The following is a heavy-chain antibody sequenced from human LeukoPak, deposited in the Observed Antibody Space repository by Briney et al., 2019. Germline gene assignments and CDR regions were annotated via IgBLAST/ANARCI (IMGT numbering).Heavy chain of an antibody. V-gene: IGHV3-11*04. CDR1: GFTFSDYY. Sequence: GGSLRLSCAASGFTFSDYYMSWIRQAPGKGLESVSYISSSGSTIYYADSVKGRFTISRDNAKNTLFLQMTGLRVEDTAMYYCTRPDWATGSYDEFWGQGTRVTVSS. J-gene: IGHJ4*02. CDR2: ISSSGSTI. CDR3: TRPDWATGSYDEF. D-gene: IGHD1-26*01.